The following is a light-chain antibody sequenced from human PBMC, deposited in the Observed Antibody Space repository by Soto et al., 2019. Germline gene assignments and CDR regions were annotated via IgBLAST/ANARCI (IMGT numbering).Light chain of an antibody. CDR2: GAS. J-gene: IGKJ4*01. Sequence: VLTQSPGTLSLSPGESATLSCRASQTASITYLTWYQQKPGQAPRLLIFGASKRATGIPDRFSGSGSGRDFTLTISGLEPEDFAVYYCQQYGSSPLTFGGGTKVDIK. CDR3: QQYGSSPLT. V-gene: IGKV3-20*01. CDR1: QTASITY.